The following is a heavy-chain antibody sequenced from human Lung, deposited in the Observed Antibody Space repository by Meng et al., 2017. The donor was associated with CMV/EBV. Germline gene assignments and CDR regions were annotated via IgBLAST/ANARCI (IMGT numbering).Heavy chain of an antibody. CDR3: ARVLGQLVSPYGMDV. CDR1: GYTFTNYY. J-gene: IGHJ6*02. CDR2: INPSGGST. V-gene: IGHV1-46*01. Sequence: AXVXVSXXASGYTFTNYYMHWVRQAPGQGLEWMGVINPSGGSTTYAQKFQGRLTMTRDTSTSTVYMELSSLKSEDTAMYYCARVLGQLVSPYGMDVWGQGTXVTVSS. D-gene: IGHD6-13*01.